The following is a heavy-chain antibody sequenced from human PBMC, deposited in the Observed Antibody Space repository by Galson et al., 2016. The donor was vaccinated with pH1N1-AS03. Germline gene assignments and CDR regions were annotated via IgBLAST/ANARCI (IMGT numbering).Heavy chain of an antibody. V-gene: IGHV3-74*01. CDR1: GFTFSSYA. CDR2: ISNDGRNV. Sequence: ASGFTFSSYAIHWVRQAPGKGLEWVSRISNDGRNVRYADFVKGRFAVSRDNAKNTVFLQMNSLRADDTAVYFCARRNPNPNFAIWYQHDYGMDVWGQGTTVTVSS. J-gene: IGHJ6*02. D-gene: IGHD2-2*01. CDR3: ARRNPNPNFAIWYQHDYGMDV.